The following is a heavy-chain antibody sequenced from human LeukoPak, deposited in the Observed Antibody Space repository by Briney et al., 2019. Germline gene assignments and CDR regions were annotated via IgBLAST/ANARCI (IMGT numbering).Heavy chain of an antibody. CDR1: GFTVSSNY. V-gene: IGHV3-53*01. CDR3: TSQYYYYYYMDV. J-gene: IGHJ6*03. CDR2: IDSGGST. Sequence: GGSLRLSCAASGFTVSSNYMSWVRQAPGKGLEWVSVIDSGGSTYYADSVKGRFTISRDNSKNTLYLQMNSLRAEDTDVYYCTSQYYYYYYMDVWGKGTTVSVSS.